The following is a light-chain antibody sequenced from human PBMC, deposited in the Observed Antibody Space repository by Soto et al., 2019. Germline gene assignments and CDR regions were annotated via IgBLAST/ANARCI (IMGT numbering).Light chain of an antibody. J-gene: IGKJ2*01. Sequence: EIVMTQSPATLSVSPGERATLSCRASQSVSTNLAWYQQKPGQAPRLLIYDASTRATGVPARLNGSGSGTEFPLTISSLQSEDFAVYYCQQYNNWPRAFGQGTKLEIK. CDR3: QQYNNWPRA. CDR1: QSVSTN. CDR2: DAS. V-gene: IGKV3-15*01.